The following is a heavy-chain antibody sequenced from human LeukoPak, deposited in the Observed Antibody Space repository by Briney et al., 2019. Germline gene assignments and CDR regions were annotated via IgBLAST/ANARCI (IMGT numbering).Heavy chain of an antibody. J-gene: IGHJ6*02. CDR2: IYYSGST. Sequence: PSETLSLTCTVSGGSVSSGSYYWSWIRQPPGKGLEWIGYIYYSGSTNYNPSLKSRVTISVDTSKNQFSLKLSSVTAADTAVYYCARDLSCSSTSCYPPWDYGMDVWGQGTTVTVSS. CDR1: GGSVSSGSYY. D-gene: IGHD2-2*01. CDR3: ARDLSCSSTSCYPPWDYGMDV. V-gene: IGHV4-61*01.